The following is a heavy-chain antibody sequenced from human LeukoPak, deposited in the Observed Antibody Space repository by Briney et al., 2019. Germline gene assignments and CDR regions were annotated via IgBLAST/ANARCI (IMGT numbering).Heavy chain of an antibody. CDR1: GFTFSSYA. J-gene: IGHJ4*02. CDR2: ISYDGSNK. CDR3: AKVFMTTVTTGDY. Sequence: GGSLRLSCAASGFTFSSYAMHWVRQAPGKGLEWVAVISYDGSNKYYADSVKGRFTISRDNSKNTLYLQMNSLRAEDTAVYYCAKVFMTTVTTGDYWGQGTLVTVSS. V-gene: IGHV3-30*04. D-gene: IGHD4-17*01.